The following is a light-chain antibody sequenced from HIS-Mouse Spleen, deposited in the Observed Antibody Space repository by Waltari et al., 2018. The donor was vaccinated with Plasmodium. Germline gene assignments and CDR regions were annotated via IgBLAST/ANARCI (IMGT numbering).Light chain of an antibody. CDR2: RNN. CDR1: SSNFGSNY. CDR3: AAWDDSLSGVV. J-gene: IGLJ2*01. V-gene: IGLV1-47*01. Sequence: QSVLTQPHSASGTPGQRLTIPCSGSSSNFGSNYVYWYQQPPGPAPKLLIYRNNQRPSGVPDRFSGSKSGTSASLAISGLRSEDEADYYCAAWDDSLSGVVFGGGTKLTVL.